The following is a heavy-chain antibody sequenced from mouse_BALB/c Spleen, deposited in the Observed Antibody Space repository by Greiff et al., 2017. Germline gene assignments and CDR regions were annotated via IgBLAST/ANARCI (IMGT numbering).Heavy chain of an antibody. D-gene: IGHD1-1*01. J-gene: IGHJ1*01. V-gene: IGHV1-7*01. CDR1: GYTFTSYW. Sequence: QVQLKQSGAELAKPGASVKMSCKASGYTFTSYWMHWVKQRPGQGLEWIGYINPSTGYTEYNQKFKDKATLTADKSSSTAYMQLSSLTSEDSAVYYCARDGYGSSSYWYFDVWGAGTTVTVSS. CDR3: ARDGYGSSSYWYFDV. CDR2: INPSTGYT.